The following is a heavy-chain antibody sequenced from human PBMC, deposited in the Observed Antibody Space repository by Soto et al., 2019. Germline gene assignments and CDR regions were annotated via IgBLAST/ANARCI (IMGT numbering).Heavy chain of an antibody. D-gene: IGHD6-13*01. V-gene: IGHV3-23*01. CDR3: AKDPIARGRAEYFQH. CDR1: GFTFSTYA. J-gene: IGHJ1*01. CDR2: ISRSGGST. Sequence: PGGSLRLSCAASGFTFSTYAMSWVRQAPGKGLEWVSAISRSGGSTYYADSVKGRFTISRDNSKNTLYLQMNSLRAEDTAVYHCAKDPIARGRAEYFQHWGQGTLVTVSS.